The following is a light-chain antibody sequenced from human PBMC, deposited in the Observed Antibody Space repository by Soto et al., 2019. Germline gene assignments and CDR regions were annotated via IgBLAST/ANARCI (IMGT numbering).Light chain of an antibody. Sequence: QSVLTQPASVSGSPGQSITISCTGTSSDVGGYNYVSCYQQHPGKAPKLMIYEVSNRPSGVSNRFSGSKSGNTASLTISGLQGEDEADYYCSSYTSSSTRVFGTGTKVTVL. CDR3: SSYTSSSTRV. V-gene: IGLV2-14*01. CDR2: EVS. J-gene: IGLJ1*01. CDR1: SSDVGGYNY.